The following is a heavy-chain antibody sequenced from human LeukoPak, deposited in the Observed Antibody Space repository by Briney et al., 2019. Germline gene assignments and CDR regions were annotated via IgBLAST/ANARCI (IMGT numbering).Heavy chain of an antibody. CDR2: LNGDGDYT. J-gene: IGHJ6*02. D-gene: IGHD6-19*01. V-gene: IGHV3-74*01. Sequence: GGSLRLSCAVSGFTFSNYWMYWVRQGPGKGLVWVSRLNGDGDYTNYADSVKGRFTISRDNAKNTLYLQMNSLRAEDTAVYYCVRGSNGWSGMDVWGQGTTVTVSS. CDR1: GFTFSNYW. CDR3: VRGSNGWSGMDV.